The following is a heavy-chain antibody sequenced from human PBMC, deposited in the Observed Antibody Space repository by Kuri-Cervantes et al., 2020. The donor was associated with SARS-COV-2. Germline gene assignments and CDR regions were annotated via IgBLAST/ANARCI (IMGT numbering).Heavy chain of an antibody. Sequence: GGSLRLSCAASGFTFSSYAMSWVRQAPGKGLEWVSAISGSGGSTYYAGSVKGRFTIPRDNSKNTLYLQMNSLRAEDTAVYYCARMYDYSFNWFDPWGQGNLVTGSS. CDR1: GFTFSSYA. J-gene: IGHJ5*02. V-gene: IGHV3-23*01. D-gene: IGHD4-11*01. CDR3: ARMYDYSFNWFDP. CDR2: ISGSGGST.